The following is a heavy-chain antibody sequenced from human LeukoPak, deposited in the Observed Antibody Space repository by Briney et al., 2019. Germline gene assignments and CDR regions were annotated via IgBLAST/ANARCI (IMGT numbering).Heavy chain of an antibody. CDR1: GYTFTSYY. CDR3: AGGPPNWGYDY. Sequence: EASVNVSFKASGYTFTSYYLHWVRQAPGQGLEWMGIINPSGGSTSYAQKFQGRVTMTRDTSTSTVYMELHSLRSEDTAVYYCAGGPPNWGYDYWGPGTLVTVSS. J-gene: IGHJ4*02. CDR2: INPSGGST. V-gene: IGHV1-46*01. D-gene: IGHD7-27*01.